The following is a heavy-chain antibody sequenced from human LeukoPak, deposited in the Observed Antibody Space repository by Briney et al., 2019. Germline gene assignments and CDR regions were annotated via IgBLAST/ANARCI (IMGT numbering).Heavy chain of an antibody. Sequence: GGSLRLSCAASGFTFSTYSMNWVRRAPGMGLEWVSSISSSTTYIYYADSMKGRFTVSRDDAKNSLYLQMLSLRAEDTAVYYCARSGDYGDYGGSTDAFDFWGQGTMVTVSS. CDR1: GFTFSTYS. D-gene: IGHD4-17*01. J-gene: IGHJ3*01. CDR3: ARSGDYGDYGGSTDAFDF. CDR2: ISSSTTYI. V-gene: IGHV3-21*01.